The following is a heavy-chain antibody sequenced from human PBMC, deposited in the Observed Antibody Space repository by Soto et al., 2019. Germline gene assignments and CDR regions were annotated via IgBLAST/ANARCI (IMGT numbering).Heavy chain of an antibody. Sequence: GGSLRLSCAASGFTFSSYSMNWVRQAPGKGLEWVSSISSSSSYIYYADSVKGRFTISRDNAKNSLYLQMNSLRAEDTAVFYCAREVVPAANWFDPWGQGTLVTVYS. J-gene: IGHJ5*02. CDR2: ISSSSSYI. CDR1: GFTFSSYS. CDR3: AREVVPAANWFDP. V-gene: IGHV3-21*01. D-gene: IGHD2-2*01.